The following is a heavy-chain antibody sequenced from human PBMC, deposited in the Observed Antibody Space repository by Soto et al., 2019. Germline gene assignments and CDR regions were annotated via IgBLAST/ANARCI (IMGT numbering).Heavy chain of an antibody. Sequence: SETLSLTCTVSGGSISSSSYYWGWIRQPPGKGLEWIGSIYYSGSTYYNPSLKSRVTISVDTSKNQFSLKLSSVTAADTAVYYCASHLGWASGYWGYYYGMDVWGQGTTVTVSS. V-gene: IGHV4-39*01. CDR2: IYYSGST. CDR1: GGSISSSSYY. D-gene: IGHD3-22*01. CDR3: ASHLGWASGYWGYYYGMDV. J-gene: IGHJ6*02.